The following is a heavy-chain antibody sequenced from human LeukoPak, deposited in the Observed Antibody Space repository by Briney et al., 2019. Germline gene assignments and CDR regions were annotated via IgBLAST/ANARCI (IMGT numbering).Heavy chain of an antibody. CDR2: IWYDGSNK. D-gene: IGHD1-26*01. Sequence: PGGSLRLSCAASGFTFSSYGMHWVRQAPGKGLEWVAVIWYDGSNKYYADSVKGRFTISRDNSKNTLYLQMNSLRAEDTAVYYCARELFDREGGTTVLDYWGQGTLVTVSS. CDR3: ARELFDREGGTTVLDY. CDR1: GFTFSSYG. J-gene: IGHJ4*02. V-gene: IGHV3-33*01.